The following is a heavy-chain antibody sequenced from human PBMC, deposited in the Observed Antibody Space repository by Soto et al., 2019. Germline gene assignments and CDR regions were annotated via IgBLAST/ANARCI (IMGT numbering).Heavy chain of an antibody. V-gene: IGHV6-1*01. CDR1: GDSVSSNIVT. Sequence: SQPLSLTCAISGDSVSSNIVTWDWIRQSPSRDLEWLGRTYYRSQWFNDYAVSVKSRMTINADTSKNQFSLQLNYVTPEDTAVYYCARLIGTSWFVGWGQGTPVTVSS. CDR3: ARLIGTSWFVG. D-gene: IGHD6-13*01. J-gene: IGHJ4*02. CDR2: TYYRSQWFN.